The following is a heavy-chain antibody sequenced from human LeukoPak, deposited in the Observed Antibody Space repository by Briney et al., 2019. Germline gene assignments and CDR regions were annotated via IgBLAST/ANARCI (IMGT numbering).Heavy chain of an antibody. CDR1: GGSISSYY. CDR3: ARSVQLWSGRWFDP. Sequence: SETLSLTCTVSGGSISSYYWSWIRQPPGKGLEWIGYIYYSGSTNYNPSLKSRVTISVDTSKNQFSLKLSSVTAADTAVYYCARSVQLWSGRWFDPWGQGTLVTVSS. D-gene: IGHD5-18*01. V-gene: IGHV4-59*01. CDR2: IYYSGST. J-gene: IGHJ5*02.